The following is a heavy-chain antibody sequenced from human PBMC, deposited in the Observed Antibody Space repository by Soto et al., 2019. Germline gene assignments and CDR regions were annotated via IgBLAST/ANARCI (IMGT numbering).Heavy chain of an antibody. J-gene: IGHJ4*02. D-gene: IGHD3-10*01. CDR3: SRYASGSSYFDY. CDR1: SRSISSLNW. CDR2: IYHSGST. Sequence: QVQLQESGPGLVKPSGTLSLTCAVSSRSISSLNWWTWVRQPPGKGLEWIGEIYHSGSTNYNPSLKSRVTMSVDKSKNQFSLNLSSVTAADTAVYYCSRYASGSSYFDYWGQGTLVTVSS. V-gene: IGHV4-4*02.